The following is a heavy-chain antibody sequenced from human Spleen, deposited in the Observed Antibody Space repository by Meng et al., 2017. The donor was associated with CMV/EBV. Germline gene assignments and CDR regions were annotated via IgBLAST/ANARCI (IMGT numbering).Heavy chain of an antibody. V-gene: IGHV3-30*14. CDR1: GFTFSSYA. J-gene: IGHJ6*02. CDR2: ISYDGSNK. CDR3: ARDRGIAARPRSYYYGMDV. D-gene: IGHD6-6*01. Sequence: GGSLRLSCAASGFTFSSYAMHWVRQAPGKGLEWVAVISYDGSNKYYADSVKGRFTISRDNSKNTLYLQMNSLRAEDTAVYYCARDRGIAARPRSYYYGMDVWGQGTTVTVSS.